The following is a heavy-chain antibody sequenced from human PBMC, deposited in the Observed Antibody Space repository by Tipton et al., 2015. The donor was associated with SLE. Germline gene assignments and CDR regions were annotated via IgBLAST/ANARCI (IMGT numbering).Heavy chain of an antibody. V-gene: IGHV4-34*01. J-gene: IGHJ4*02. CDR3: ARGRVDYIWGSYRPSSFDC. CDR2: INQSGST. D-gene: IGHD3-16*02. CDR1: GGSFSGYY. Sequence: TLSLTCTVYGGSFSGYYWSWIRQPPGKGLEWIGEINQSGSTNYNPSLTSRGTISVDMSKKQVSLRLTSVTAADTAVYYCARGRVDYIWGSYRPSSFDCWGQGTLVTVSS.